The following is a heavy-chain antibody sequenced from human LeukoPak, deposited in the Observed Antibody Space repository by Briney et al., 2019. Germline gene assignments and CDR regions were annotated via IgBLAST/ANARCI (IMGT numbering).Heavy chain of an antibody. D-gene: IGHD6-19*01. CDR1: GFTLSNYG. CDR2: FSGSGGSS. J-gene: IGHJ4*02. Sequence: GGSLRLSCAASGFTLSNYGMSWVRQTPGKGLEWVSAFSGSGGSSYYAESVKGRFTISRDNSRNTLYLQMNSLRSEDTAVYYCVKDEPASGWFNWGQGTPVTVSS. CDR3: VKDEPASGWFN. V-gene: IGHV3-23*01.